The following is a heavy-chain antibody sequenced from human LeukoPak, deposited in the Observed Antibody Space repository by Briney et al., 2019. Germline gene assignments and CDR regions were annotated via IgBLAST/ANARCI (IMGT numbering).Heavy chain of an antibody. CDR1: GGSISSSSYY. J-gene: IGHJ6*03. CDR3: ARHAISTSPYYYYYMDV. V-gene: IGHV4-39*01. Sequence: PSETLSLTCTVSGGSISSSSYYWGWIRQPPGKGLEWIGSIYYSGSTYYNPSLKSRVTISVDTSKNQFSLKLSSVTAADTAVYYCARHAISTSPYYYYYMDVWGKGTTVTVSS. CDR2: IYYSGST. D-gene: IGHD2-2*01.